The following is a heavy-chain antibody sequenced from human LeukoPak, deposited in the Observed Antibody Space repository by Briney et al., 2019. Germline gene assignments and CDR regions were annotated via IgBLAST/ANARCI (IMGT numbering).Heavy chain of an antibody. CDR2: ISYGESNT. Sequence: PGRSLRLSCAASGFTFSSYGMHWVRQAPGKGLEWVAVISYGESNTYYADSVKGRFTVSRDNSRNTLFLQMNSLRVEDTAVYYCAKDRTRYCGGGSCYSGYNGLDVWGQGTTVIVSS. V-gene: IGHV3-30*18. D-gene: IGHD2-15*01. J-gene: IGHJ6*02. CDR3: AKDRTRYCGGGSCYSGYNGLDV. CDR1: GFTFSSYG.